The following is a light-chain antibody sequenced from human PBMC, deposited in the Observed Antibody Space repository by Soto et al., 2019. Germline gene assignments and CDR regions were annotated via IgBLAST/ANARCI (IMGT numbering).Light chain of an antibody. CDR2: KAS. CDR1: QSISSW. CDR3: QQYSFWPYT. Sequence: DIQMTQSPSTLSASVGDRVTITCRASQSISSWLAWYQQKPGKAPKLLIYKASSLESGVTSRFSGSGSGTEFTLTISSLQPDDFASYYCQQYSFWPYTFGQGTKLEIK. J-gene: IGKJ2*01. V-gene: IGKV1-5*03.